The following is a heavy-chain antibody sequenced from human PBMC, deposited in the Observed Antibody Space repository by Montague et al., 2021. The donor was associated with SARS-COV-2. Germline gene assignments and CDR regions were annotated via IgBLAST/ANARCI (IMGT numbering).Heavy chain of an antibody. Sequence: SETLSLTCTVSGGSISSYYWSWIRQPPGKGLEWIGYINYSGSTNYNPSLKSRVTISVDASKKQFSLKLSSVTAADAAVYYCASGAWFGELHDAFDIWGQGTMVTVSS. V-gene: IGHV4-59*01. CDR1: GGSISSYY. J-gene: IGHJ3*02. CDR2: INYSGST. CDR3: ASGAWFGELHDAFDI. D-gene: IGHD3-10*01.